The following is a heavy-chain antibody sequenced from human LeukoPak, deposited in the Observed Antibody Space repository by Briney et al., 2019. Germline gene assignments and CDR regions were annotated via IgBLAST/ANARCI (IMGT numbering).Heavy chain of an antibody. CDR3: VKITSVTGGDC. CDR1: GGSISSYY. V-gene: IGHV3-64D*09. D-gene: IGHD1-1*01. Sequence: PSETLSLTCTVSGGSISSYYWSWIRQPPGKGLEYVSGISSNGGSSFYADSVKGRFTISRDNSKNTLYLQMSSLRAEDTAVYYCVKITSVTGGDCWGQGTRLTVSS. J-gene: IGHJ4*02. CDR2: ISSNGGSS.